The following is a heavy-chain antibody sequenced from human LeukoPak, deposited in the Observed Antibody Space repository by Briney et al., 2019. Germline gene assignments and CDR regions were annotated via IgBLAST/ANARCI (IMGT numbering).Heavy chain of an antibody. CDR1: GFTFSDHA. Sequence: GGSLRLSCAASGFTFSDHAMDWVRQAPGKRLEWVGRIRNKANSYTTEYAASVQGRFTVSRDDSMNSLYLQMNSMKTEDTAVYYCTRLVGANDWGQGTLVTVSS. CDR3: TRLVGAND. V-gene: IGHV3-72*01. CDR2: IRNKANSYTT. J-gene: IGHJ4*02. D-gene: IGHD1-26*01.